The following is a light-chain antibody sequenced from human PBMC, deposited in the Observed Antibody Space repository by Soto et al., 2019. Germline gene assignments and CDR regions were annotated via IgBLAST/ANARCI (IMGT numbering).Light chain of an antibody. CDR3: SSYAGSSNV. Sequence: QSVLSQPASVSGSPGQSITISCTGTSSDVGGYKYVSWYQQHPGKAPKLMIYEVSNRPSGVSNRFSASKSGNTASLTISGLQAEDEADYYCSSYAGSSNVFGTGTKLTVL. V-gene: IGLV2-14*01. CDR1: SSDVGGYKY. J-gene: IGLJ1*01. CDR2: EVS.